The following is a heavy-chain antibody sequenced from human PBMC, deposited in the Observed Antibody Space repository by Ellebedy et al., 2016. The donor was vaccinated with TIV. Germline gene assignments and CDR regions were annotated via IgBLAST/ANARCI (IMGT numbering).Heavy chain of an antibody. Sequence: AASVKVSCKASGYTFTSYAMHWVRQAPGQGLEWMGWISADSGNTNYAQNLQGRVTMTSNTSTSTAYMELRSLRSDDTAVYYCAVGGAGGYAYYGMDVWGQGTTVTVSS. J-gene: IGHJ6*02. CDR2: ISADSGNT. V-gene: IGHV1-18*01. CDR1: GYTFTSYA. D-gene: IGHD1-26*01. CDR3: AVGGAGGYAYYGMDV.